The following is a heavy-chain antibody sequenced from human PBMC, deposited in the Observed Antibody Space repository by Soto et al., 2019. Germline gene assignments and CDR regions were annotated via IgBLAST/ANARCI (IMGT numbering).Heavy chain of an antibody. V-gene: IGHV4-31*03. CDR2: IHHSGST. CDR1: GGSISSGGYY. CDR3: VRGFLS. J-gene: IGHJ1*01. Sequence: QVQLQESGPGLVKASPTLSLTCNVSGGSISSGGYYWTWIRQHPGKGLEWIGNIHHSGSTFSNPSLKIRVSISVDTSKNQFSLKLSSVTAADTAVYFCVRGFLSWGQGTLVTVSS.